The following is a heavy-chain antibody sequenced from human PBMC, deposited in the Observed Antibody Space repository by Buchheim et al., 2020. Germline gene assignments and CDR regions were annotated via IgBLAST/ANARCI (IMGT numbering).Heavy chain of an antibody. CDR3: ARVQGAVAEYYFDY. D-gene: IGHD6-19*01. CDR2: ISYDGSNK. CDR1: GFTFSSYA. J-gene: IGHJ4*02. V-gene: IGHV3-30-3*01. Sequence: QVQLVESGGGVVQPGMSLRLSCAASGFTFSSYAMHWVRQAPGKGLEWVAVISYDGSNKYYADSVKGRFTISRDNSKNTLYLQMNSLRAEDTAVYYCARVQGAVAEYYFDYWGQGTL.